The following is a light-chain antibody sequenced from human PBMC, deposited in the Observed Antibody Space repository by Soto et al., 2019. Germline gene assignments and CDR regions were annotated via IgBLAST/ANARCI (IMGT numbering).Light chain of an antibody. CDR1: QSIVTY. V-gene: IGKV1-39*01. CDR2: AAS. J-gene: IGKJ1*01. Sequence: DIQMTQSPSYLAASVWDTVTITCRASQSIVTYLNWYLQKPGKAPKLLIYAASNLQSGVPSRFSGSGSGTDFTLTISSLQPEDFATYFCQKSYSTPPWTFGQGTKVDIK. CDR3: QKSYSTPPWT.